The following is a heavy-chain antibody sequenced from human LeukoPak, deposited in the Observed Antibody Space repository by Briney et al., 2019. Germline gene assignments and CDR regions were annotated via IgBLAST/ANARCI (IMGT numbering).Heavy chain of an antibody. D-gene: IGHD3-10*01. V-gene: IGHV1-69*06. J-gene: IGHJ4*02. CDR1: GGTFSSYA. CDR2: IIPIFGTA. CDR3: ARSLPTMVRGVFSY. Sequence: ASVKVSCKASGGTFSSYAISWVRQAPGQGLEWMGGIIPIFGTANYAQKFQGRVTITADKSTSTAYMELSSLRSEDTAVYYCARSLPTMVRGVFSYWGQGTLVTVSS.